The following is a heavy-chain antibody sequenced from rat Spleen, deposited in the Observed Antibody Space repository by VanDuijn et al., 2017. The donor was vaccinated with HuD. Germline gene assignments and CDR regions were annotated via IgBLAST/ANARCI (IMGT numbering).Heavy chain of an antibody. V-gene: IGHV5-25*01. Sequence: EVLLVESGGGLVLPGRSLKLSCAASGFSFSNHYMAWVRQAPKKGLEWVATISTSGSNTFYPDSVKGRFTISRDNAKSSLYLQMSSLKSEDTATYYCTRERNWAFDHWGQGVVVTVSS. CDR2: ISTSGSNT. J-gene: IGHJ2*01. D-gene: IGHD5-1*01. CDR3: TRERNWAFDH. CDR1: GFSFSNHY.